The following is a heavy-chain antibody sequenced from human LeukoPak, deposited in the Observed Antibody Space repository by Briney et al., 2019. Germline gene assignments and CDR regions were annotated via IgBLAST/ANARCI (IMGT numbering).Heavy chain of an antibody. CDR2: IRGNTGDT. Sequence: ASVKVSCKASGYSFSNYGISWVRQAPGQGLEWMGWIRGNTGDTGYAPKLQGRVTLTTDTSTSTAYMELRSLGSEDTAVYDCARDLKRTGDVGYFDYWGQGTLVTVSS. D-gene: IGHD7-27*01. CDR3: ARDLKRTGDVGYFDY. CDR1: GYSFSNYG. J-gene: IGHJ4*02. V-gene: IGHV1-18*04.